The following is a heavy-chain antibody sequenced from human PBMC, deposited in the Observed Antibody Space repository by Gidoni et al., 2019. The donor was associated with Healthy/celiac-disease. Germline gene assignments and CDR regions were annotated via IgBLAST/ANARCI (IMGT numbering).Heavy chain of an antibody. J-gene: IGHJ6*02. D-gene: IGHD6-13*01. Sequence: EVQLVESGGGLVQPGGSLRLSCAASGFTFSRYWMHWVRQAPGKGLVWVSRINSDGSRTSYAESVKGRFTISRDNAKNTLYLQMNSLRAEDTAVYYCAREVAAAPFYYYCGMDVWGQGTTVTVSS. CDR2: INSDGSRT. CDR1: GFTFSRYW. V-gene: IGHV3-74*01. CDR3: AREVAAAPFYYYCGMDV.